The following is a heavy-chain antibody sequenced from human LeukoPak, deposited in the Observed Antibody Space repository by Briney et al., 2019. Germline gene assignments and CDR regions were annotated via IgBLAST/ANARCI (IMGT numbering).Heavy chain of an antibody. CDR1: GFNNYA. CDR2: INDRGDNT. Sequence: GGSLRLSCAGSGFNNYAMTWVRQAPGKGLEWVSGINDRGDNTYYADSVKGRFTISRDNAKNTLYLQMNSLRAEDTAVYYCARVYCSSTSCYFWYFDLWGRGTLVTVSS. J-gene: IGHJ2*01. CDR3: ARVYCSSTSCYFWYFDL. V-gene: IGHV3-23*01. D-gene: IGHD2-2*01.